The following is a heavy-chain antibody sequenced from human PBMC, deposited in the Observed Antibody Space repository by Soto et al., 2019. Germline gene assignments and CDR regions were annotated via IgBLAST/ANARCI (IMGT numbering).Heavy chain of an antibody. CDR3: ARTSYYDIGGMDV. J-gene: IGHJ6*02. Sequence: EVQLVESGGGLVQPGGSLRLSCAASGFTFSTYAMHWVRQATGKGLEWVSGIGTAGDTDYPGSVKGRFTISRENAKNSLYLQMNSLRAEDTAVYYCARTSYYDIGGMDVWGQGTTVTVSS. V-gene: IGHV3-13*01. CDR1: GFTFSTYA. CDR2: IGTAGDT. D-gene: IGHD3-9*01.